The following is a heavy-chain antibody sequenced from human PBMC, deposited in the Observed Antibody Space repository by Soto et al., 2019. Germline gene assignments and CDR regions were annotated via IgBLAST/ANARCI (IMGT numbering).Heavy chain of an antibody. CDR2: IYYSGST. J-gene: IGHJ4*02. Sequence: QVQLQESGPGLVKPSQTLSLTCTVSGGSISSGGYYWSWIRQHPGKGLEWIGYIYYSGSTYYNPSLKSRVTISVDTSKNQFSLKLSSVTAAHTAVYYCASRIDYDSSGSYFDYWGQGTLVTVSS. V-gene: IGHV4-31*03. CDR3: ASRIDYDSSGSYFDY. CDR1: GGSISSGGYY. D-gene: IGHD3-22*01.